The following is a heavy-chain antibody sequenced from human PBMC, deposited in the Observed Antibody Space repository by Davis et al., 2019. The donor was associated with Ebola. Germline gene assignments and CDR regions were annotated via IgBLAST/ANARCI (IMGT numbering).Heavy chain of an antibody. V-gene: IGHV4-34*01. D-gene: IGHD5-18*01. CDR1: GGSFSGYY. J-gene: IGHJ6*02. Sequence: SETLSLTCAVYGGSFSGYYWSWIRKPPGKGLEWIGEINHSGITNYNPSLKSRVTISVDTSKNQFSLKLSSVTAADTAVYYCARDSGYSYGMDVWGQGTTVTVSS. CDR2: INHSGIT. CDR3: ARDSGYSYGMDV.